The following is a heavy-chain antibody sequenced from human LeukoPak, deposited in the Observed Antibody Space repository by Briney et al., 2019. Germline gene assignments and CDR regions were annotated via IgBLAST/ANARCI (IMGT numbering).Heavy chain of an antibody. J-gene: IGHJ5*02. D-gene: IGHD2-15*01. CDR3: ARLIRGYCSGGSCYHDVYWFDP. Sequence: ASVKVSCKASGYTFTGYYMHWVRQAPGQGLEWMGWTNPNSGGTNYAQKFQGRVTMTRDTSISTAYMELSRLRSDDTAVYYCARLIRGYCSGGSCYHDVYWFDPWGQGTLVTVSS. CDR1: GYTFTGYY. V-gene: IGHV1-2*02. CDR2: TNPNSGGT.